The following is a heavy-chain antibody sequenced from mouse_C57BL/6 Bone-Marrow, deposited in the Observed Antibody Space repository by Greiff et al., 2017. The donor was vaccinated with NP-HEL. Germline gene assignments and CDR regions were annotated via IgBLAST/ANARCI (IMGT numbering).Heavy chain of an antibody. V-gene: IGHV1-78*01. CDR3: ENEDWDGYYAMDN. J-gene: IGHJ4*01. CDR2: IYPRGGST. D-gene: IGHD4-1*01. CDR1: GYTFTDHT. Sequence: VQLLESDAELVKPGASVKISCKVSGYTFTDHTIHWMKQRPGQGLEWIGYIYPRGGSTKYNEKFKGKATLTADKSSSPAYMQLNSMTSEDSAVYFCENEDWDGYYAMDNGGRGTSVTVTA.